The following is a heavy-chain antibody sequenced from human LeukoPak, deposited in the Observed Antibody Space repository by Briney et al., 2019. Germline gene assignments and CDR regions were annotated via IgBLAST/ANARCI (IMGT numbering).Heavy chain of an antibody. CDR2: INPKSGGT. CDR1: GYTFTGYY. J-gene: IGHJ4*02. D-gene: IGHD3-3*01. Sequence: GASVKVSCKASGYTFTGYYIHWVRQAPGQGLEWMGRINPKSGGTNYAEKFQGRVTMTRDTSINAAYMELSKLRYDDTAVYYCASRDPAEGFLQWLPDHWGQRTLVTVSS. V-gene: IGHV1-2*06. CDR3: ASRDPAEGFLQWLPDH.